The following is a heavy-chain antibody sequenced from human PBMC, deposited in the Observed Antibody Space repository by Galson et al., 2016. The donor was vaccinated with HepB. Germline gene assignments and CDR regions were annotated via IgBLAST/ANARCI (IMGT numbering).Heavy chain of an antibody. CDR1: GFSFNIHW. J-gene: IGHJ4*02. CDR3: ARDGITGWHADF. V-gene: IGHV3-7*03. CDR2: IKEDGSDK. Sequence: SLRLSCAASGFSFNIHWMYWVRQAPGKGLEWVASIKEDGSDKYYADSVEGRFTTSRDNAKRSLYLQMNSLRAEDTAVDYCARDGITGWHADFWGQGTLVTVSS. D-gene: IGHD6-19*01.